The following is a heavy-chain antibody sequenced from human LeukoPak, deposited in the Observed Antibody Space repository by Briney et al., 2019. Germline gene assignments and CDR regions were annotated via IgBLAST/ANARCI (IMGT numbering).Heavy chain of an antibody. D-gene: IGHD3-10*01. Sequence: SETLSLTCTVSGGSISSSSYYWGWIRQPPGKGLEWIGSIYYSGSTYYNPSLKSRVTISVDTSKNQFSLKLSSVTAADTAVYYCARDLYYGSGSYYGYYYGMDVWGQGTTVTVSS. CDR2: IYYSGST. CDR1: GGSISSSSYY. CDR3: ARDLYYGSGSYYGYYYGMDV. J-gene: IGHJ6*02. V-gene: IGHV4-39*07.